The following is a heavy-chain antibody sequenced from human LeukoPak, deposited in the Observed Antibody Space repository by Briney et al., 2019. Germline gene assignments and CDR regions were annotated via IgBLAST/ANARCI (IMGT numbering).Heavy chain of an antibody. CDR1: GGSISSSSYY. J-gene: IGHJ5*02. CDR2: IYYRGST. D-gene: IGHD6-13*01. CDR3: ARDTGSSWYGDWFDP. V-gene: IGHV4-39*07. Sequence: SETLSLTCTVSGGSISSSSYYWGWIRQPPGKGLEWIGSIYYRGSTYYNPSLKSRVTISVDTSKNQFSLKLSSVTAADTAVYYCARDTGSSWYGDWFDPWGQGTLVTVSS.